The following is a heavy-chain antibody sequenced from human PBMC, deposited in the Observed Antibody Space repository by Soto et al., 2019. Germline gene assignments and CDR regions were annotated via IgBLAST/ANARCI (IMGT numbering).Heavy chain of an antibody. J-gene: IGHJ6*03. Sequence: EVQLVESGGGLVQPGGSLRLSCAASGFTFSSYSINWVRQAPGKGLEWVSYISSSSSTIYYADSVKGRFTISRDNAKNSLYLQMNSLRAEDTAVYYCARDRIEAYYDFWSGYHHYYYYYMDVWGKGTTVTVSS. D-gene: IGHD3-3*01. V-gene: IGHV3-48*01. CDR1: GFTFSSYS. CDR2: ISSSSSTI. CDR3: ARDRIEAYYDFWSGYHHYYYYYMDV.